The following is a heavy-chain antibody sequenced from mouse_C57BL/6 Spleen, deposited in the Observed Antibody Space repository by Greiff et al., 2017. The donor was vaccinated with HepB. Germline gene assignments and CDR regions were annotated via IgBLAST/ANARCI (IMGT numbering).Heavy chain of an antibody. CDR2: INPSNGDT. Sequence: QVQLQQPGTELVKPGASVKLSCKASGYTFTSYWMHWVKQRPGKGLEWIGNINPSNGDTNYNEKFKSKATLTLDKSSSTAYMQLSSLTSEDSAVYNCARDGNSNGFAYWGQGTPVTVSA. CDR1: GYTFTSYW. D-gene: IGHD2-5*01. J-gene: IGHJ3*01. V-gene: IGHV1-53*01. CDR3: ARDGNSNGFAY.